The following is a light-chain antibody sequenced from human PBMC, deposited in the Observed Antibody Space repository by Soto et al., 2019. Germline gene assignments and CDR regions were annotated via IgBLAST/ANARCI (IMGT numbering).Light chain of an antibody. J-gene: IGKJ4*01. CDR2: RAS. V-gene: IGKV3-20*01. Sequence: EIVLTQSSGTLSLSPGERVTLSCRASQSVSSNYLAWYQQKSGQAPRLLIYRASTRDTGIPDRFSGSGSGTDFSLIISRLEPEDSAVYYCQQYAASPLTFGGGTKLEIK. CDR1: QSVSSNY. CDR3: QQYAASPLT.